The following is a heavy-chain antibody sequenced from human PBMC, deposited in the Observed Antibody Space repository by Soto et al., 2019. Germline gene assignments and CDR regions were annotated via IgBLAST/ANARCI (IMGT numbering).Heavy chain of an antibody. CDR2: IIPIFGTA. CDR3: AGSYDSSGYYPKYDAFDI. J-gene: IGHJ3*02. V-gene: IGHV1-69*01. D-gene: IGHD3-22*01. CDR1: GGTFSSYA. Sequence: QVQLVQSGAEVKKPGSSVKVSCTASGGTFSSYAISWVRQAPGQGLEWMGGIIPIFGTANYAQKFQGRVTITADEATSTAYMELSRLRSEDTAVYYCAGSYDSSGYYPKYDAFDIWGQGTMVTVSS.